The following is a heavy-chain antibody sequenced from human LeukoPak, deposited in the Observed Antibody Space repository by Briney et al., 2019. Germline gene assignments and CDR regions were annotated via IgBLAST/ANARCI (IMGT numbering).Heavy chain of an antibody. D-gene: IGHD3-3*01. V-gene: IGHV3-21*01. J-gene: IGHJ4*02. CDR2: ISSSSSYI. CDR1: GFTFSSYS. Sequence: GGSLRLSCAASGFTFSSYSMNWVRQAPGKGLEWVSSISSSSSYIYYADSVKGRFTISRDNAKNSLYLQMNSLRAEDTAVYYCARERSYSDRVPDFDYWGQGTLVTVSS. CDR3: ARERSYSDRVPDFDY.